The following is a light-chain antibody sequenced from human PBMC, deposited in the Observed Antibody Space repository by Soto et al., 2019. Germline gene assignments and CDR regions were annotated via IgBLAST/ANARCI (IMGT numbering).Light chain of an antibody. CDR2: GAS. CDR1: QSVSSSY. V-gene: IGKV3-20*01. CDR3: QQYGSAYT. J-gene: IGKJ2*01. Sequence: EIVLTQSPGTLSLSPGDRATLSCRASQSVSSSYLAWYQQEPGQAPRLLIYGASSRATGIPDRFSGSGSGTDFPLTISRLEPEVFAVYYCQQYGSAYTFGQGTKLEIK.